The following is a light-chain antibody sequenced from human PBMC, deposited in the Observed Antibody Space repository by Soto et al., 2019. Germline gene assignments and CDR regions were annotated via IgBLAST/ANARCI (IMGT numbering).Light chain of an antibody. J-gene: IGLJ2*01. CDR1: SSDVGTYNY. V-gene: IGLV2-14*01. CDR2: DVS. Sequence: QSALTQPASVSGSPGQSITISCTGTSSDVGTYNYVSWYQQHAGKVPKLMIYDVSYRPSGVSDRFSGSKSGNTASLTISGLQAEDEADYYCTSYTSSSTLVFGGGTKVTVL. CDR3: TSYTSSSTLV.